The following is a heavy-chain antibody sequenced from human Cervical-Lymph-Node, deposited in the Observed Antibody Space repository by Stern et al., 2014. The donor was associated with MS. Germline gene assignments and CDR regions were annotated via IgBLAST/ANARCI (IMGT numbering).Heavy chain of an antibody. J-gene: IGHJ3*01. CDR2: LFGDDDK. CDR1: GFSLTTRGVG. V-gene: IGHV2-5*02. D-gene: IGHD2-2*01. Sequence: QITLKESGPALVKPTQTLTLTCTFSGFSLTTRGVGVGWIRQPPGKALDWLALLFGDDDKRFSPSLKGRLTITKDTSKNQVVLTVTDMDPVDTATYFCAHTHSYNDVMTYAPFHFWGQGTLVTVSS. CDR3: AHTHSYNDVMTYAPFHF.